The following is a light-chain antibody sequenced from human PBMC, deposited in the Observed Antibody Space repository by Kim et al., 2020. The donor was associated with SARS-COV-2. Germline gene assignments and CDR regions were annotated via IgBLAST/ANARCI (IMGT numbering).Light chain of an antibody. CDR1: QSVSRY. V-gene: IGKV3-11*01. CDR3: QQRSNWPSLT. Sequence: QGERATLSCRASQSVSRYLAWYQQKPGQAPRLLIYDAANRDTGIPARFSGSGYGTDFILTISSLEPEDFAVYYCQQRSNWPSLTFGGGTKVDIK. CDR2: DAA. J-gene: IGKJ4*01.